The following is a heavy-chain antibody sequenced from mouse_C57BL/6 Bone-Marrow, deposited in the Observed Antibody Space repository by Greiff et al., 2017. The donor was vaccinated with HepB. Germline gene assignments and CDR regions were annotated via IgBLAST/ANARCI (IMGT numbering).Heavy chain of an antibody. CDR1: GFSFNTYA. V-gene: IGHV10-1*01. CDR2: IRSKSNNYAT. Sequence: VQLKESGGGLVQPKGSLKLSCAASGFSFNTYAMNWVRQAPGKGLEWVARIRSKSNNYATYYADSVKDRFTISRDDSESMLYLQMNNLKTEDTAMYYCVRHEGVGRLDYWGQGTSVTVSS. J-gene: IGHJ4*01. CDR3: VRHEGVGRLDY. D-gene: IGHD4-1*01.